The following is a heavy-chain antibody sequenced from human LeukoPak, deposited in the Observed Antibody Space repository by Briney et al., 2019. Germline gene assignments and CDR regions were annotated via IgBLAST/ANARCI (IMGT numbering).Heavy chain of an antibody. D-gene: IGHD2-15*01. CDR2: IYPGDSDT. CDR3: ARRGRDCRGGSCYDDY. J-gene: IGHJ4*01. CDR1: GYSFTSYW. Sequence: GESLKISCKGSGYSFTSYWIAWVRQMPGKGLEWMGIIYPGDSDTRYSPSFQGQVTISADKSISTAYLQWSSLKASDTAMYYCARRGRDCRGGSCYDDYWGHGTLVTVSS. V-gene: IGHV5-51*01.